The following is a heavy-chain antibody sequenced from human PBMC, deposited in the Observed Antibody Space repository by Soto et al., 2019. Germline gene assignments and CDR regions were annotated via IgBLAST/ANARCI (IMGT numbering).Heavy chain of an antibody. CDR1: GFIFSNYA. J-gene: IGHJ6*02. Sequence: GGSLRLSCAASGFIFSNYAMNWVRQAPGKGLEWVSGISGTGINTYYADSVKGRFTISRDKSKNTLYLQMSGLKVEDTAVYYCARDRGGYGPPDVWGQGTTVTVSS. V-gene: IGHV3-23*01. CDR3: ARDRGGYGPPDV. D-gene: IGHD3-10*01. CDR2: ISGTGINT.